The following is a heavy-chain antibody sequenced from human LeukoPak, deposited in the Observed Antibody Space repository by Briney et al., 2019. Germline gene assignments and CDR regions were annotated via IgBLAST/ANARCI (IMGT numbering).Heavy chain of an antibody. D-gene: IGHD4-17*01. V-gene: IGHV4-39*07. CDR2: LFYTGTT. Sequence: SETLSLTCTVSGDSISNNNYYWGWIRQPPGKGLEWIGSLFYTGTTHYNPSLKSRAAISLDTSKNQFSLKLSSVTAADTAVYYCGGTVSHSSLGAFDIWGQGTMVTVSS. J-gene: IGHJ3*02. CDR1: GDSISNNNYY. CDR3: GGTVSHSSLGAFDI.